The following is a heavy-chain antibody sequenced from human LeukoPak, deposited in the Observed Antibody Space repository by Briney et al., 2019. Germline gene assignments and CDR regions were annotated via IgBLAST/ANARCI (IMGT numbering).Heavy chain of an antibody. D-gene: IGHD6-19*01. Sequence: SETLSLTCTVSGGSISSGSYYWSWIRQPAGKGLEWIGYIYYSGSTNYNPSLKSRVTISVDTSKNQFSLKLSSVTAADTAVYYCARAPRGSGWSSYYFDYWGQGTLVTVSS. J-gene: IGHJ4*02. CDR3: ARAPRGSGWSSYYFDY. CDR2: IYYSGST. CDR1: GGSISSGSYY. V-gene: IGHV4-61*10.